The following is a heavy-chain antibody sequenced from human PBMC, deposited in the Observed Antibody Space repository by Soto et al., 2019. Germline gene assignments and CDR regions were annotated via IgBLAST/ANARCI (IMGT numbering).Heavy chain of an antibody. D-gene: IGHD6-13*01. CDR2: ITSSSTTI. CDR3: ARDNGLAGSFDP. J-gene: IGHJ5*02. Sequence: LRLSCAASGFTFSTYSMNWVRQAPGKGLEWISYITSSSTTIYYADSVKGRFTISRDNAKNSLYLQMNGLRDEDTAVYYCARDNGLAGSFDPWGQGTLVTVSS. V-gene: IGHV3-48*02. CDR1: GFTFSTYS.